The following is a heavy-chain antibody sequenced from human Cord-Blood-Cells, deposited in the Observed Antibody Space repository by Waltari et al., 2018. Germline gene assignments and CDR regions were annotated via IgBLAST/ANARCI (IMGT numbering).Heavy chain of an antibody. V-gene: IGHV1-8*01. D-gene: IGHD3-22*01. J-gene: IGHJ2*01. CDR1: GYTFTSYD. CDR2: MNPNSGNT. CDR3: ARVPWDYYDSSGLGWYFDL. Sequence: QVQLVQSGAEVKKPGASVKVSCKASGYTFTSYDINWVRLATGQGLEWMGWMNPNSGNTGYAQKFQGRVTMTRNTSISTAYMELSSLRSEDTAVYYCARVPWDYYDSSGLGWYFDLWGRGTLVTVSS.